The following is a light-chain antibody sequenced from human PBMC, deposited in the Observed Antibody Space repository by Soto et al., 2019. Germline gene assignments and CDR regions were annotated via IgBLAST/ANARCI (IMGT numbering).Light chain of an antibody. CDR2: DAS. CDR1: QSVSSY. J-gene: IGKJ4*01. Sequence: EIVLTQSPATLSLSPGERATLSCRASQSVSSYLAWYQQKPGQAPRLLTYDASNRATGIPARFSGSGSGTDFTLTISSLEPEDFAVYSWQQRSNWPPALTVGGGTKVEIK. CDR3: QQRSNWPPALT. V-gene: IGKV3-11*01.